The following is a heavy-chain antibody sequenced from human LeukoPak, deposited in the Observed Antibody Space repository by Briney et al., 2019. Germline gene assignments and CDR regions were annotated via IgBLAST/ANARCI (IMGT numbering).Heavy chain of an antibody. V-gene: IGHV3-23*01. Sequence: PGGSLRLSCAASGFTFSSYAMSWVRQAPGKGLEWVSSISGSGGSTYSADSVKGRFTISRDNSKNTLYLHMNSLRAEDTAVYYCAKSIAAARLSVDYWGQGTLVTVSS. CDR2: ISGSGGST. CDR1: GFTFSSYA. J-gene: IGHJ4*02. D-gene: IGHD6-13*01. CDR3: AKSIAAARLSVDY.